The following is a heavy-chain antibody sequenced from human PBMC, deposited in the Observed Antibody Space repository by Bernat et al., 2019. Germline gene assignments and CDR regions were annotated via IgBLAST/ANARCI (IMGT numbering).Heavy chain of an antibody. J-gene: IGHJ4*02. CDR3: ARGRAAARRFDY. V-gene: IGHV4-59*12. CDR1: GGSISSYY. D-gene: IGHD6-6*01. CDR2: IYYSGSP. Sequence: QVQLQESGPGLVKPSETLSLTCTVSGGSISSYYWSWIRQPPGKGLEWIGYIYYSGSPNYNPSLKSRVTISVDTSKNQFSLKLGYVTAADTAVYYCARGRAAARRFDYWGQGTLVTVSS.